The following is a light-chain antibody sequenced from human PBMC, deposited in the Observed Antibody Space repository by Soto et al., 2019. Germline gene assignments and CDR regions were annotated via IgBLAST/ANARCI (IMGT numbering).Light chain of an antibody. J-gene: IGLJ2*01. CDR3: ATWDDSLNAVV. CDR2: TNN. V-gene: IGLV1-44*01. Sequence: QSVLTQAPSASGNPGQRVTISCSGSSSNIGTNTVNWYQHLPGTAPKLLIYTNNRRPSGVPDRFSGSKSGPSASLAISVLQSGDEADYWCATWDDSLNAVVFGGGTKLTVL. CDR1: SSNIGTNT.